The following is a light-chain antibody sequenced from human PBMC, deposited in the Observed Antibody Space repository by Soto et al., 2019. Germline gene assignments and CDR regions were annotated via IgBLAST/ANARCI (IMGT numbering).Light chain of an antibody. Sequence: DIQMTQSPSTLSASVGDRVTITCRASQSITTWLAWYQQKPGKAPKLLIYKAINLQSGVPSRFSGSGSGTEFTLTISSLQPHDFGTYYCQRYNDYQYVFGQGTKL. CDR1: QSITTW. V-gene: IGKV1-5*03. CDR3: QRYNDYQYV. CDR2: KAI. J-gene: IGKJ2*01.